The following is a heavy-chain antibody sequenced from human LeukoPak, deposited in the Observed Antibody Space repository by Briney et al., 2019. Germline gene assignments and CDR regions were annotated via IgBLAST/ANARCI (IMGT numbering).Heavy chain of an antibody. Sequence: SETLSLTCTVSGASISSYYWSWIRQPPGKGLEWIGYIYYRGSTNYNPSLKSRVTISVDTSKNQFSLKLSSVTAADTAMYFCARSNEDIVVVPAAMWGQGTLVTVSS. CDR2: IYYRGST. D-gene: IGHD2-2*01. CDR1: GASISSYY. CDR3: ARSNEDIVVVPAAM. J-gene: IGHJ4*02. V-gene: IGHV4-59*01.